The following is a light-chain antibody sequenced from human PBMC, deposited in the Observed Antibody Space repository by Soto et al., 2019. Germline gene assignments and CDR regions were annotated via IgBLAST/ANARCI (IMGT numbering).Light chain of an antibody. V-gene: IGKV1-13*02. Sequence: AIQLTQSPSSLSASVGDTVTITCRASQGISSALAWYQQKPGKPPQLLIYDASSLENGVPSRFSGSGSGTDFSLTVSSLQPEDFATYYCPQFNSYPVTFGGGTKVEIK. CDR3: PQFNSYPVT. J-gene: IGKJ4*01. CDR2: DAS. CDR1: QGISSA.